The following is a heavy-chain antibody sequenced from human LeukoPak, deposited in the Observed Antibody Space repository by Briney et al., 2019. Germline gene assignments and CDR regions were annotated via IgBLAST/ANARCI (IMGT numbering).Heavy chain of an antibody. V-gene: IGHV3-23*01. J-gene: IGHJ6*03. CDR1: GFTFSSYA. Sequence: PGGSLRLSCAASGFTFSSYAMSWVRQAPGKGLEWVSAISGSGGSTYYADSVKGRFTISRDNSKNTLYLQMNSLRTEDTALYYCAKSRVSYYYYNLDVWGNGTTVTVSS. CDR2: ISGSGGST. CDR3: AKSRVSYYYYNLDV.